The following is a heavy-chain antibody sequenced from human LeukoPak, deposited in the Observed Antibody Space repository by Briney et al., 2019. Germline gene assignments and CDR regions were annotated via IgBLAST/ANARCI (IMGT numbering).Heavy chain of an antibody. V-gene: IGHV3-33*01. CDR3: AREGPRGNSQFDY. J-gene: IGHJ4*02. CDR1: GFTFSNYG. D-gene: IGHD4-23*01. Sequence: SGGSLRLSCAASGFTFSNYGMHWVRQAPGKGLEWVALIWYDGSSKYYTDSVKGRLTISRDNSKDTLFLQMNSLRVEDTAVYYCAREGPRGNSQFDYWGQGTLVTVSS. CDR2: IWYDGSSK.